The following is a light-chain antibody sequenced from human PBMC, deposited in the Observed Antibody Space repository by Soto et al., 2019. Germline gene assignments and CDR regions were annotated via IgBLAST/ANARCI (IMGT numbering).Light chain of an antibody. Sequence: EIVLTQSPGTLSLSPGERATLSCRASQSVSSSYLAWYQQKPGQAPRLLIYGASNLQSGVPSRFSGSGSGTDFTLTISSLLPEDFATYYCQQGYSTPVTFGQGTRLEIK. CDR2: GAS. CDR3: QQGYSTPVT. CDR1: QSVSSSY. V-gene: IGKV3-20*01. J-gene: IGKJ5*01.